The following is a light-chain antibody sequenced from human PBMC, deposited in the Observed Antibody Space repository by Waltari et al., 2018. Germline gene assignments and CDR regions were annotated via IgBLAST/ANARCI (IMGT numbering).Light chain of an antibody. CDR3: QQYNSYSLLT. CDR1: QSISKW. CDR2: KAS. V-gene: IGKV1-5*03. J-gene: IGKJ4*01. Sequence: CRARQSISKWLAWYQQKQGKAPKLLIYKASTLESGVPSRFSGSGSGTEFTLTISSLQPDDFATYYCQQYNSYSLLTFGGGTKVEIK.